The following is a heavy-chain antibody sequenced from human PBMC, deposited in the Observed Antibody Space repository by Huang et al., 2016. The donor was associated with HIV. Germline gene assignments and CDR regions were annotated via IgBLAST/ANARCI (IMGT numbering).Heavy chain of an antibody. CDR2: IYYSGRY. Sequence: QLQLQESGPGLVKPSETLSLTCTVSGGSISTSGYYWGWIRQPPGKGLEWIGRIYYSGRYSYNPSLKGRVTISVDTSKSQFSLKLSSVTAADTAVYYCARQDTSGWYADPYYFDYWGQGTLVTVSS. V-gene: IGHV4-39*01. CDR1: GGSISTSGYY. J-gene: IGHJ4*02. D-gene: IGHD6-19*01. CDR3: ARQDTSGWYADPYYFDY.